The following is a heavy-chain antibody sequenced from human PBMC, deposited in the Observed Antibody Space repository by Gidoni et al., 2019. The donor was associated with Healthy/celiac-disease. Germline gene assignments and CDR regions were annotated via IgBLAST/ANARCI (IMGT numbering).Heavy chain of an antibody. V-gene: IGHV4-34*01. CDR1: GGSFSGYY. CDR3: ARGRYWSGGSCLGDLDY. D-gene: IGHD2-15*01. J-gene: IGHJ4*02. Sequence: QVQLQQWGAGLLKPSETLSLTCAVYGGSFSGYYWSWIRQPPGTGLEWIGESNNSGSTNYNPSHRSRGSISVDTSKNQFSLKLSSVTATDTAVDYCARGRYWSGGSCLGDLDYWGQGTLVTVSS. CDR2: SNNSGST.